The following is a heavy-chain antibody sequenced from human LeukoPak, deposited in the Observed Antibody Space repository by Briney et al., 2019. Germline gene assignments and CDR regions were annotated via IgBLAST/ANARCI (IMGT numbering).Heavy chain of an antibody. CDR2: IHPTEGG. D-gene: IGHD5-24*01. CDR3: ARGTDAYKIGNI. V-gene: IGHV4-34*01. Sequence: SETLSLTYAVFGGAFSGYYLTWIRQSPGKGLEWVGEIHPTEGGHYNPSLESRVTMSVATSKTQFSLRMNPVTAADTAVYFCARGTDAYKIGNIWGQGSLVTVSS. J-gene: IGHJ4*02. CDR1: GGAFSGYY.